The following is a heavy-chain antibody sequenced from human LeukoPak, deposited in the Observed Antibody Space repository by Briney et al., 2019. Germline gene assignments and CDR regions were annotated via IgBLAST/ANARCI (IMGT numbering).Heavy chain of an antibody. CDR3: ASNSGTYGADYFYYMDV. J-gene: IGHJ6*03. V-gene: IGHV5-51*01. Sequence: GESPKISCKGSGYSFTSYWIGWVRQMPGKGLEWMGIIYPGDSDTRYSPAFQGQVTISADKSTSTAYLQWSSLKASDSALYYCASNSGTYGADYFYYMDVWGKGTPVTISS. D-gene: IGHD1-26*01. CDR2: IYPGDSDT. CDR1: GYSFTSYW.